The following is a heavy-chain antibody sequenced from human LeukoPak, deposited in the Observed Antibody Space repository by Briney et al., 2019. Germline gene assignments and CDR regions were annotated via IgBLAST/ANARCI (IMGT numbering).Heavy chain of an antibody. J-gene: IGHJ3*02. CDR2: ISGSGGST. CDR3: AKNMKYQLLSISDDAFDI. D-gene: IGHD2-2*01. CDR1: VLTFSSYA. V-gene: IGHV3-23*01. Sequence: GGSLRLSCAASVLTFSSYAMSWVRQAPGKGLEWVSAISGSGGSTYYADSVKGRFTISRDNSKNTLYLQMNSLRAEDTAVYYCAKNMKYQLLSISDDAFDIWGQGTMVTVSS.